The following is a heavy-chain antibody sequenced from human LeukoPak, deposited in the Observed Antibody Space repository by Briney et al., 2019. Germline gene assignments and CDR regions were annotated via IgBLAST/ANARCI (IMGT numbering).Heavy chain of an antibody. CDR2: IYHSGST. CDR1: GGSISSSNW. CDR3: ASLRERSYYARGFDY. J-gene: IGHJ4*02. Sequence: SETLSLTCAVSGGSISSSNWWSWVRQPPGKGLEWIGEIYHSGSTNYNPSLKSRVTISVDTSKNQFSLKLSSVTAANTAVYYCASLRERSYYARGFDYWGQGTLVTVSS. V-gene: IGHV4-4*02. D-gene: IGHD1-26*01.